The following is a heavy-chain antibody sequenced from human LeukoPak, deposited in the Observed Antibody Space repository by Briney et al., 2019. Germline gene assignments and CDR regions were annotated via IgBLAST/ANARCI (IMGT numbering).Heavy chain of an antibody. Sequence: SETLSFTCTVSGGSISRYYWSWIRQPPGEGLEWIGYIYYSGSTNYNPSLKSRVTISVDTSKNQFSLRLSSVTAADTAVYYCARHESGAGNSWYDFDSWGQGTLVTVSS. CDR2: IYYSGST. V-gene: IGHV4-59*08. CDR3: ARHESGAGNSWYDFDS. CDR1: GGSISRYY. J-gene: IGHJ4*02. D-gene: IGHD6-13*01.